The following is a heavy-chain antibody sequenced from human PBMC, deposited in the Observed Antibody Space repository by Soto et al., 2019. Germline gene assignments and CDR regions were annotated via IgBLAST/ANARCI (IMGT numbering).Heavy chain of an antibody. V-gene: IGHV3-30*18. CDR3: AKSFDGITIFGVVIREGAFDI. Sequence: QVQLVESGGGVVQPGRSLRLSCAASGFTFSSYGMHWVRQAPGKGLEWVAVISYDGSNKYYADSVKGRFTISRDNAKNTLYLQMNSLRAEDTAVYYCAKSFDGITIFGVVIREGAFDIWGQGKMVTVSS. J-gene: IGHJ3*02. D-gene: IGHD3-3*01. CDR1: GFTFSSYG. CDR2: ISYDGSNK.